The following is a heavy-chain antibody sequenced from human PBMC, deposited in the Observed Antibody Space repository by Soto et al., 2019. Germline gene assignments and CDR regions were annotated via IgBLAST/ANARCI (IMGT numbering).Heavy chain of an antibody. J-gene: IGHJ3*02. CDR1: GYTFTSYG. Sequence: QVQLVQSGAEVKKPGASVKVSCKASGYTFTSYGISWVRQAPGQGLEGTGWISADNGNTNYARKLQGRVTMTTDSSTSTAYMELRRVSSDDTAVYYCASVQGVFGVVIDAFHIWGQGTMVTVSS. CDR3: ASVQGVFGVVIDAFHI. V-gene: IGHV1-18*01. CDR2: ISADNGNT. D-gene: IGHD3-3*01.